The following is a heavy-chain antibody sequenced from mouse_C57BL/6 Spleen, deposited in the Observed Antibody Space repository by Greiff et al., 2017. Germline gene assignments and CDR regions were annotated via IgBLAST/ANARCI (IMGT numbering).Heavy chain of an antibody. J-gene: IGHJ2*01. V-gene: IGHV8-12*01. CDR3: ARSGTTVVATDFDY. CDR1: GFSLSTSGMG. D-gene: IGHD1-1*01. Sequence: ESGPGILQSSQTLSLTCSFSGFSLSTSGMGVSWIRQPSGKGLEWLAHIYWDDDKRYNPSLKSRLTISKDTSRNQVFLKITSVDTADTATYYCARSGTTVVATDFDYWGQGTTLTVSS. CDR2: IYWDDDK.